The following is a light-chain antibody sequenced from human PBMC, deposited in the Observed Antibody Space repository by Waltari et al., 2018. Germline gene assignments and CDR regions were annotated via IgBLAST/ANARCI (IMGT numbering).Light chain of an antibody. J-gene: IGLJ3*02. CDR3: CSYAGSYTWV. CDR2: DDS. CDR1: SSDVGNYNL. Sequence: QSALTQPASVSGSPGQSITISCTGTSSDVGNYNLVSWYQQYPGKAPKVMIYDDSRRPSGVSDRFCGAKSGNTASLTISGVQAEDEADYYCCSYAGSYTWVFGGGTKLTVL. V-gene: IGLV2-23*01.